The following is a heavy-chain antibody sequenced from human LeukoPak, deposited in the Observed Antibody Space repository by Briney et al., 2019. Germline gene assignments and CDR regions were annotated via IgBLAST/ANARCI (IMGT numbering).Heavy chain of an antibody. J-gene: IGHJ4*02. CDR1: GGSFSGYY. D-gene: IGHD2-2*03. V-gene: IGHV4-34*01. Sequence: SETLSLTCAVYGGSFSGYYWSWIRQPPGKGLEWIGELNHSGSTNYNPSLRSRVTISVDTSKNQSSLKLSSVTAADTAVYYCARGGPYLDIVVGPAANLPFDYWGQGTLVTVSS. CDR2: LNHSGST. CDR3: ARGGPYLDIVVGPAANLPFDY.